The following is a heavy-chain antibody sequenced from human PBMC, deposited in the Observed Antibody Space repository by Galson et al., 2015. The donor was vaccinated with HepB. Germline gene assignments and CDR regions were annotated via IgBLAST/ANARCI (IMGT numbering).Heavy chain of an antibody. CDR1: GYTFTSYG. Sequence: QSGAEVKKPGKSLRISCKASGYTFTSYGISWVRQAPGQGLEWMGWISAYNGNTNYAQKLQGRVTMTTDTSTSTAYMELRSLRSDDTAVYYCATSTASSGWYDPFDYWGQGTLVTVSS. CDR3: ATSTASSGWYDPFDY. D-gene: IGHD6-19*01. V-gene: IGHV1-18*04. J-gene: IGHJ4*02. CDR2: ISAYNGNT.